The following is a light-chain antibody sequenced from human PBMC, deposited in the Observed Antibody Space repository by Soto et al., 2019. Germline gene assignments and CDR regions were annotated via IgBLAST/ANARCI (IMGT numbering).Light chain of an antibody. V-gene: IGKV3-11*01. CDR2: DTS. J-gene: IGKJ2*01. CDR1: QSVGTF. CDR3: QHRTNWPRT. Sequence: EVVLTQSPVTLSLSPGERATLSCRASQSVGTFLAWYQQKPGQAPRLIIYDTSNRATGIPARFSGTGSGTDVALTISSVEPEDFAVYFGQHRTNWPRTFGQGTKLDIK.